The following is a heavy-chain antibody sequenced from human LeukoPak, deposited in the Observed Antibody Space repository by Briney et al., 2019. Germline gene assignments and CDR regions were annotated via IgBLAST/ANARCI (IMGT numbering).Heavy chain of an antibody. V-gene: IGHV1-8*01. Sequence: ASVKVSCKASGYTFTSYDINWVRQATGQGLEWMGWMNPNSGSTGYAQKFQGRVTMTRNTSISTAYMELSSLRSEDTAVYYCARESIAVAGDPFDYWGQGTLVTVSS. CDR1: GYTFTSYD. CDR2: MNPNSGST. D-gene: IGHD6-19*01. CDR3: ARESIAVAGDPFDY. J-gene: IGHJ4*02.